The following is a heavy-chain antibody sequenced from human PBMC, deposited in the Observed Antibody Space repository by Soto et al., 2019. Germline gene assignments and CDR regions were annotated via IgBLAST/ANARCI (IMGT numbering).Heavy chain of an antibody. Sequence: QVQLVQSGAEVKKPGASVKVSCKASGYTFTGYYMHWVRQAPGQGLEWMGWINPNSGGTNYEQKFQGWVTMTRDTSLSTAYMELNRLRYDDTAVYYCARGPGYYYYGMDFWGQGTKFTVSS. CDR3: ARGPGYYYYGMDF. CDR2: INPNSGGT. J-gene: IGHJ6*02. V-gene: IGHV1-2*04. CDR1: GYTFTGYY.